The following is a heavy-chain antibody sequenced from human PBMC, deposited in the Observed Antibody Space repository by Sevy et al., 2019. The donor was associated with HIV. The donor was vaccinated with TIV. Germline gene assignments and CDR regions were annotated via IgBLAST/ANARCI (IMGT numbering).Heavy chain of an antibody. CDR3: ARAREYDFRSGYYNYYYYYGMDV. V-gene: IGHV1-8*01. CDR2: MNPNSGNT. CDR1: GYTFTSYD. Sequence: ASVKVSCKASGYTFTSYDINWVRQATGQGLEWMGWMNPNSGNTGYAQKFQGRVTMTRNTSISTAYMELSSLRSEDTAVYYYARAREYDFRSGYYNYYYYYGMDVWGQGTTVTVSS. J-gene: IGHJ6*02. D-gene: IGHD3-3*01.